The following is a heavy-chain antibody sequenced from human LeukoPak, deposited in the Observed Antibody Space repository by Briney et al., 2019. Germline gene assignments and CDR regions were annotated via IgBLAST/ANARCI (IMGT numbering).Heavy chain of an antibody. CDR3: ARSISVEGDA. Sequence: GRSLRLSRAASGFAMSTYWMSWLRQAPGKGPEWVAHIKQDGRETYYVDSVKGRFTISRDNARNSLWLQMNRLRGDDTAMYYCARSISVEGDAWGQGTLVTVSS. J-gene: IGHJ5*02. V-gene: IGHV3-7*01. CDR1: GFAMSTYW. CDR2: IKQDGRET. D-gene: IGHD6-19*01.